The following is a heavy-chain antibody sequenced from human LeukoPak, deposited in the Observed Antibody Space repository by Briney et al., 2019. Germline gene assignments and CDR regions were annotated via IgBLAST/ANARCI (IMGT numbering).Heavy chain of an antibody. D-gene: IGHD6-19*01. J-gene: IGHJ4*02. CDR1: GFSFSSDC. Sequence: GGSLRLSCAASGFSFSSDCMNCGRQPPPRGREWVSSISSSSSYTYYDDSVKGRFTISIDNAKNPLYLQMNTLRAEDTAVYYCARSNWTESGWSSGDYWGRG. CDR3: ARSNWTESGWSSGDY. V-gene: IGHV3-21*01. CDR2: ISSSSSYT.